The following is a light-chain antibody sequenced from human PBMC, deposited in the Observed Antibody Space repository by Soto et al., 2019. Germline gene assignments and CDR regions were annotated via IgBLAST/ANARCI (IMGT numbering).Light chain of an antibody. CDR2: TTS. Sequence: EIVLTQSPGTLSLSPGERATLSCRASQYVTSNYLAWYQQKPGQAPRLLIYTTSSRATGVPERFSGSGSGTYYTLTISRLELEDFQVYDCEQYGGSPWTFGQGTKVEIK. CDR1: QYVTSNY. CDR3: EQYGGSPWT. J-gene: IGKJ1*01. V-gene: IGKV3-20*01.